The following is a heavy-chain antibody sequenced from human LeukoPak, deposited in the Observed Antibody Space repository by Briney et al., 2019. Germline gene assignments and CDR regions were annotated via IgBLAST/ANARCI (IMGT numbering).Heavy chain of an antibody. CDR2: INHSGTT. J-gene: IGHJ4*02. CDR3: ARRSYSASYYLDY. CDR1: GGSFSSYY. Sequence: SETLSLTCAVYGGSFSSYYWSWIRQPPGKGLEWIGEINHSGTTRYNPSLKSRVTISVDTSKNQFSLKLSSVTAADTAVYYCARRSYSASYYLDYWAQGTLVTVSS. V-gene: IGHV4-34*01. D-gene: IGHD1-26*01.